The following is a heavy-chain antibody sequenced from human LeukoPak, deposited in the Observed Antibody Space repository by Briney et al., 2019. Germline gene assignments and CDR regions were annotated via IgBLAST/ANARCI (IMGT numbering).Heavy chain of an antibody. CDR3: ARAGYDLWSGTYYYYMDV. J-gene: IGHJ6*03. CDR1: GGTFSSYA. V-gene: IGHV1-69*13. Sequence: GASVKVSCKASGGTFSSYAISWVRQAPGQGLEWMGGIIPLFGTANCAQKFQGRVTITADESTSTAYMELSSLRSEDTAVYYCARAGYDLWSGTYYYYMDVWGKGTTVTVSS. CDR2: IIPLFGTA. D-gene: IGHD3-3*01.